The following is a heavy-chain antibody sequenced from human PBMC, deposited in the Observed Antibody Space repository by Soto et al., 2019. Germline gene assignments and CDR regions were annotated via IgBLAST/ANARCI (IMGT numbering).Heavy chain of an antibody. Sequence: QVQLQESGPGLVKPSETLSLTCTVSGDSVSSYKWSWIRQTPGKGLEWIGYIDNNGGTSYNPSLRSRVTMSVNTSTKPFSLRLNSVTAADTAVYYGVRQGFGALHGLVDVWGQGTTVTVSS. CDR3: VRQGFGALHGLVDV. D-gene: IGHD3-10*01. J-gene: IGHJ6*02. CDR1: GDSVSSYK. V-gene: IGHV4-59*08. CDR2: IDNNGGT.